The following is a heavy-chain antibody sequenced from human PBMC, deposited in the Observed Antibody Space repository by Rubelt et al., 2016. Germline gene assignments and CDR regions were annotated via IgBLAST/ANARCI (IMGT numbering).Heavy chain of an antibody. D-gene: IGHD3-22*01. CDR3: ARDYDDGSGYYLRGPPPLYYYGMDV. CDR2: ISAYNGNT. Sequence: QAPGQGLEWMGWISAYNGNTNYAQKLQGRGTMTTDTSTSTAYMELRSLRSDDTAVYYCARDYDDGSGYYLRGPPPLYYYGMDVWGQGTTVTVSS. J-gene: IGHJ6*02. V-gene: IGHV1-18*01.